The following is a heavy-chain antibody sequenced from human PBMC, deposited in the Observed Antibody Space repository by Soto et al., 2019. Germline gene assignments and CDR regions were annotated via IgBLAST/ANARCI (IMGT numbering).Heavy chain of an antibody. J-gene: IGHJ4*02. Sequence: SETLSLTCTVSGGSISSYLWSWIRQPPGKGLEWIGYIYYSGSTNYNPSLKSRVAMSVDTSKNQFYLKLSSVTAADTALYYCARSGIVTTGTDYFDYWGQGIQVTVSS. CDR3: ARSGIVTTGTDYFDY. CDR2: IYYSGST. CDR1: GGSISSYL. D-gene: IGHD6-13*01. V-gene: IGHV4-59*01.